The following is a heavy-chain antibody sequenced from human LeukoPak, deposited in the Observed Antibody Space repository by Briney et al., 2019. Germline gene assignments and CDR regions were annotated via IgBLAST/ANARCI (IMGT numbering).Heavy chain of an antibody. CDR1: VYTFTIYG. J-gene: IGHJ4*02. CDR3: ARGDYGDYVKLYFDY. D-gene: IGHD4-17*01. CDR2: ISAYNGKT. Sequence: ASVTVSYKSSVYTFTIYGISWVRQAPGKGGEGVGWISAYNGKTNYTQKLQGRVTMTTDTSTSTAYMELRSLRSDDTAVYYCARGDYGDYVKLYFDYWGQGTLVTVSS. V-gene: IGHV1-18*01.